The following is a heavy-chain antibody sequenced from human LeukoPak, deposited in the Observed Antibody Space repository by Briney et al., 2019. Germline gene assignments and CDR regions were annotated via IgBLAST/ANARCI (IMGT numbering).Heavy chain of an antibody. CDR3: ATGLSTGLFDY. D-gene: IGHD4/OR15-4a*01. CDR1: GFTFSSYG. V-gene: IGHV3-30*03. Sequence: GGSLRLSCAASGFTFSSYGMRWVRQAPGKGLEGVAVISYDGSNKYYADSVKGRFTISRDNSKNTLYLQMNSLRAEDTAVYYCATGLSTGLFDYWGQGTLVTVSS. J-gene: IGHJ4*02. CDR2: ISYDGSNK.